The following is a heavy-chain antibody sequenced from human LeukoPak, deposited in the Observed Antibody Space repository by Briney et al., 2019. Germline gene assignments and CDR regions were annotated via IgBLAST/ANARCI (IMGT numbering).Heavy chain of an antibody. D-gene: IGHD2-21*01. CDR3: ARGVVIAPQTFDY. J-gene: IGHJ4*02. Sequence: SETLSLTCAVYGGSFSGYHWSWIRQSPGKGPEWIGEINHSGSTNYNPSLKSRVTISVDTSKNQFSLKLSSVTAADTAVYYCARGVVIAPQTFDYWGQGTLVTVSS. CDR1: GGSFSGYH. CDR2: INHSGST. V-gene: IGHV4-34*01.